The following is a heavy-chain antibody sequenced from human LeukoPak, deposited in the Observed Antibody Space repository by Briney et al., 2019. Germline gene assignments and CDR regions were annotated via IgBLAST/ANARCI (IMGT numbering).Heavy chain of an antibody. Sequence: ATVKVSCKASGYTCTGYYMHWVRQAPGQGLEWMGWINPNSGGTNYAQKFQGRVTMTRDTSISTAYMELSRLRSDDTAVYYCATYYYDSSGYRDYFDYWGQGTLVTVSS. V-gene: IGHV1-2*02. J-gene: IGHJ4*02. CDR3: ATYYYDSSGYRDYFDY. CDR2: INPNSGGT. D-gene: IGHD3-22*01. CDR1: GYTCTGYY.